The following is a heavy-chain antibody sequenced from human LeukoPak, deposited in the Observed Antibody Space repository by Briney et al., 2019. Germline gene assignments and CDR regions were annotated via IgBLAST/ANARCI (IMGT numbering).Heavy chain of an antibody. CDR3: ARDRPHPWPLTI. V-gene: IGHV4-4*08. CDR1: GGSISSYY. D-gene: IGHD3-9*01. J-gene: IGHJ3*02. Sequence: SETLSLTCTVSGGSISSYYWSWIRQPPGKGLEWIGRIYTSGSTNYNPSLKSRVTISVDTSKNQFSLKLSSVTAADTAVYYCARDRPHPWPLTIWGQGTMVTVSS. CDR2: IYTSGST.